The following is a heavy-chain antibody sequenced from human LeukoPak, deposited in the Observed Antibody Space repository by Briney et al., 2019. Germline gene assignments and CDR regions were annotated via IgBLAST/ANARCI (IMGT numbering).Heavy chain of an antibody. J-gene: IGHJ4*02. V-gene: IGHV3-23*01. Sequence: GGSLRLSCAASGFTFSSYAMSWVRQAPGKGLEWVSAISGSGGSTYYADSVKGRFTISRDNSKNTLYLQMNSLRAEDTAVYYCAKVLTDYYDSSGAFDYWGQGTLVTVSS. D-gene: IGHD3-22*01. CDR3: AKVLTDYYDSSGAFDY. CDR1: GFTFSSYA. CDR2: ISGSGGST.